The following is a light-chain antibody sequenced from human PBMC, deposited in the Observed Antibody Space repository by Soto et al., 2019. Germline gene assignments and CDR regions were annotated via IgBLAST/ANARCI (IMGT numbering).Light chain of an antibody. J-gene: IGLJ1*01. CDR3: SSYTSTNTRL. CDR2: EVS. Sequence: QSALTQPASVSGSLGQSITISCTGTSSYVGGYNYVSWYQQHPGKAPKLMLYEVSNRPSGISNRFSGSKSGNTASLTISGLQAEDDADYYCSSYTSTNTRLFGTGTKLTVL. CDR1: SSYVGGYNY. V-gene: IGLV2-14*01.